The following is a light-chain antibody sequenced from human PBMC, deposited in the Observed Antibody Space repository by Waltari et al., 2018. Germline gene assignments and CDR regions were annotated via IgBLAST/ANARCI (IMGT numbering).Light chain of an antibody. CDR1: SGHSTYT. V-gene: IGLV4-69*01. J-gene: IGLJ2*01. CDR2: VNRDGTH. Sequence: QLVLTQSPSASASLGASVKLTCTLSSGHSTYTIAWHQQQPEKGPRYLMRVNRDGTHSHGDGIPDRFPGSTSGGERHLTISSPQSEDEADYYCQTWGTGTVVVGGGTKLTVL. CDR3: QTWGTGTVV.